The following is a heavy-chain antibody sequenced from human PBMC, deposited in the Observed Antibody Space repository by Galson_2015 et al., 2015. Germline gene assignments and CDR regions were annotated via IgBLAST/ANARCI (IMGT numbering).Heavy chain of an antibody. CDR3: AREGFRHYYDSSGYKHTYWYFDL. J-gene: IGHJ2*01. CDR2: INPSGGST. CDR1: GYTFTSYY. Sequence: SVKVSCKASGYTFTSYYTHWVRQAPGQGLEWMGIINPSGGSTSYAQKFQGRVTMTRDTSTSTVYMELSSLRSEDTAVYYCAREGFRHYYDSSGYKHTYWYFDLWGRGSLVTVSS. V-gene: IGHV1-46*01. D-gene: IGHD3-22*01.